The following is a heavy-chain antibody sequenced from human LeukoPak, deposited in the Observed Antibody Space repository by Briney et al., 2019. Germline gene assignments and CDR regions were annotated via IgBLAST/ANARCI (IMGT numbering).Heavy chain of an antibody. D-gene: IGHD4-17*01. CDR2: IYHSGST. Sequence: PSETLSLTCTVSGGSISSNYWSWIRQPPGKGLEWIGYIYHSGSTNYNPSLKSRVTISVDTSKNQFSLMLSSVTAADTAVYYCARDHGDFVQHDWGQGTLVTVSS. CDR3: ARDHGDFVQHD. CDR1: GGSISSNY. J-gene: IGHJ4*02. V-gene: IGHV4-59*01.